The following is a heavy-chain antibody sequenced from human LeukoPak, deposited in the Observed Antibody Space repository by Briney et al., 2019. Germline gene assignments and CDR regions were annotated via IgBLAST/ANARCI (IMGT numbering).Heavy chain of an antibody. CDR1: GFTFSSYS. CDR3: AKDLGDYDRTFDY. V-gene: IGHV3-21*04. D-gene: IGHD4-17*01. J-gene: IGHJ4*02. CDR2: ISSSSSYI. Sequence: PGGSLRLSCAASGFTFSSYSMNWVRQAPGKGLEWVSSISSSSSYIYYADSVKGRFTISRDNSKNTLYLQMNSLRAEDTAVYYCAKDLGDYDRTFDYWGQGTLVTVSS.